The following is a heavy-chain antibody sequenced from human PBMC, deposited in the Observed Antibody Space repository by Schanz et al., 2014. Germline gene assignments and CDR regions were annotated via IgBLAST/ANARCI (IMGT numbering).Heavy chain of an antibody. V-gene: IGHV3-9*01. CDR3: AKVQTHTLYGGNSCFDY. Sequence: EVQLVESGGGLVQPGRSLRLSCAASGFTFDDHAMHWVRQVPGKGLEWVSGISWNSGNIAYADSVKGRFTISRDNAKNSLYLQMNSLRPEDTALYYCAKVQTHTLYGGNSCFDYWGQGTLVTFSS. CDR2: ISWNSGNI. J-gene: IGHJ4*02. CDR1: GFTFDDHA. D-gene: IGHD2-21*02.